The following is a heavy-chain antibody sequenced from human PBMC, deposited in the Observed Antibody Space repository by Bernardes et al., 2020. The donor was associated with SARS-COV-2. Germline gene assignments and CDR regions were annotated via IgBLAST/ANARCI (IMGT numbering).Heavy chain of an antibody. CDR3: ASEAHYDFLTGKP. CDR2: ISSSSTYI. J-gene: IGHJ5*02. D-gene: IGHD3-9*01. V-gene: IGHV3-21*01. Sequence: GGSLRLSCVASGFTFSNYAMNWVRQAPGKGLEWVSSISSSSTYINYIDSVKGRFTISRDNAKNSVYLQMNSLRADDTAVYYCASEAHYDFLTGKPWGQGTLVPVSS. CDR1: GFTFSNYA.